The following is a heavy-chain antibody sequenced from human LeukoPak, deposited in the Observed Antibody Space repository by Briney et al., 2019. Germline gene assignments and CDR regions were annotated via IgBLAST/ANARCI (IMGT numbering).Heavy chain of an antibody. J-gene: IGHJ3*02. D-gene: IGHD3-10*01. CDR1: GFTFSSYS. CDR3: ARDWITMVRGVKHDAFDI. V-gene: IGHV3-21*01. CDR2: ISSSSSYI. Sequence: GGSLRLSCAASGFTFSSYSMNWVRQAPGKGLEWVSSISSSSSYIYYADSVKGRFTISRDNAKNSLYLQMNSLRAEDTAVYYCARDWITMVRGVKHDAFDIWGQGTMVTVSS.